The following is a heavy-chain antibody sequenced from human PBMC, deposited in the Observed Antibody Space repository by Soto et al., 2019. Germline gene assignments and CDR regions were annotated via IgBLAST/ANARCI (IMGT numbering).Heavy chain of an antibody. Sequence: SETLSLTCTVSGDSIISSDFYWGWVRQPPGKGLEWIGSIFYLGSSYYNPSLKSRVTMSVDASKNQFSLRLRSVTAADTALYFCARHSLALRKNNWFDPWGQGIMVTVSS. J-gene: IGHJ5*02. V-gene: IGHV4-39*01. CDR3: ARHSLALRKNNWFDP. CDR1: GDSIISSDFY. CDR2: IFYLGSS. D-gene: IGHD3-3*02.